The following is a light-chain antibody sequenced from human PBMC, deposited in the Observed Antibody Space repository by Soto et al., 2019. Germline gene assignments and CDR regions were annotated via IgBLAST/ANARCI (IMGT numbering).Light chain of an antibody. CDR2: DAS. Sequence: EIVLTQSPATLSLSPGERATRSCRASQSVSSYLAWYPKKPGQAPRLLIYDASNRATGIPARFSGSGSGTDFTLTTSSLEPEDFAVYYCQQRSNWPPTWTFGQGTRLEI. CDR3: QQRSNWPPTWT. V-gene: IGKV3-11*01. CDR1: QSVSSY. J-gene: IGKJ5*01.